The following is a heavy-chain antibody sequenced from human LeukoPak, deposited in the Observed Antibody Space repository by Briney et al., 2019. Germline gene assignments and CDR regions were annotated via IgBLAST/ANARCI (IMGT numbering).Heavy chain of an antibody. CDR3: ARLIRPYFDY. CDR2: ISSTSSTI. J-gene: IGHJ4*02. Sequence: GGSLRLSCAASGFTFSSYSMNWVRQTPGKGLEWISYISSTSSTIYFADSVKGRFTISRDNTKNSLYLQMNSLRAEDTAVYYCARLIRPYFDYWGQGTLVTVSS. CDR1: GFTFSSYS. V-gene: IGHV3-48*04.